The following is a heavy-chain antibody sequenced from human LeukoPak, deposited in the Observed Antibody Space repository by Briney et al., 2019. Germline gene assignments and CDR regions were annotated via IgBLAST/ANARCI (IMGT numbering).Heavy chain of an antibody. CDR2: IYYNGST. CDR3: ARGVPIFGAALYWFDP. V-gene: IGHV4-59*11. J-gene: IGHJ5*02. CDR1: GGSISSHY. D-gene: IGHD3-3*01. Sequence: PSETLSLTCTVSGGSISSHYWSWIRQPPGKGLEWIGYIYYNGSTNYNPSLKSRVTISVDTSKNQFSLKLSSVTAADTAVYYCARGVPIFGAALYWFDPWGQGTLVTVSS.